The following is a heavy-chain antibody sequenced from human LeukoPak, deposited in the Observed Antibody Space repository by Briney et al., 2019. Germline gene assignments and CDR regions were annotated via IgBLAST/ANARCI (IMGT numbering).Heavy chain of an antibody. CDR1: GFTFRIYS. J-gene: IGHJ5*02. D-gene: IGHD3-10*01. CDR2: IGPSGGDK. V-gene: IGHV3-21*01. CDR3: ARDRGARGRGLA. Sequence: GGSLRLSCAASGFTFRIYSMSWVRQAPGTGLEWVSSIGPSGGDKYYAASVRGRFTISRDNDKKSLYLQMTSLRAEDTAVYYCARDRGARGRGLAWGEGAQVTVSS.